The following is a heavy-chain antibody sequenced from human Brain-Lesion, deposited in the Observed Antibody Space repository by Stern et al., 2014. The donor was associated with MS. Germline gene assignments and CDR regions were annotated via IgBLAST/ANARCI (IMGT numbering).Heavy chain of an antibody. CDR3: ARGRVVPGFQYYATDV. CDR2: IFNSGST. V-gene: IGHV4-61*02. CDR1: GGSISSGGYY. J-gene: IGHJ6*02. D-gene: IGHD2-2*01. Sequence: VQLVESGPGLVKPSQTLSLSCTVSGGSISSGGYYWSWIRQPAGKGLEWIGRIFNSGSTSYNPSLKSRFPISIAPSKNQFSLRLTSMTAADTAVYYCARGRVVPGFQYYATDVWGQGTTVIVSS.